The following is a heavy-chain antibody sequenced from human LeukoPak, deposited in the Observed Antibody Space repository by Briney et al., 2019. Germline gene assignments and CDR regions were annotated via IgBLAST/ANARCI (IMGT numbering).Heavy chain of an antibody. CDR3: ARVLRIAAADPFDY. CDR1: GFTFSSYA. D-gene: IGHD6-13*01. V-gene: IGHV3-30*04. Sequence: PGGSLRLSCAASGFTFSSYAMHWVRQAPGKGLEWVAVISYDGSNKYYADSVKGRFTISRDNSKNTLYLQMNSLRAEDTAVYYCARVLRIAAADPFDYWGQGTLVTVSS. J-gene: IGHJ4*02. CDR2: ISYDGSNK.